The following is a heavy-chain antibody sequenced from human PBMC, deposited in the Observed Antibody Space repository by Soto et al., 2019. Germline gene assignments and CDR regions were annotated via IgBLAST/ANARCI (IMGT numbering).Heavy chain of an antibody. CDR2: IYPGDSDT. CDR1: GYSFTSYW. J-gene: IGHJ4*02. Sequence: PGESLKISCKGSGYSFTSYWIGWVRQMPGKGLEWMGIIYPGDSDTRYSPSFQGQVTISADKSISTAYLQWSSLKASDTAMYYCATSRISIAVAGETEYYFDYWGQGTLVTVSS. D-gene: IGHD6-19*01. CDR3: ATSRISIAVAGETEYYFDY. V-gene: IGHV5-51*01.